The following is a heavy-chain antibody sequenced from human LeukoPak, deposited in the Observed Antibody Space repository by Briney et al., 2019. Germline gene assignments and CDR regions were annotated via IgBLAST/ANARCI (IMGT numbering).Heavy chain of an antibody. CDR2: VYYNGGT. Sequence: SETLSLTCTVSGGSIGSGGYYWSWIRQHPEKGLEWIGYVYYNGGTNYNPSLKSRVTISVDTSKNQFSLNLNSVTAADTAVYYCARDFRTRHMTVAGPGWFDPWGQGFLVTVSS. CDR3: ARDFRTRHMTVAGPGWFDP. D-gene: IGHD6-19*01. V-gene: IGHV4-31*03. CDR1: GGSIGSGGYY. J-gene: IGHJ5*02.